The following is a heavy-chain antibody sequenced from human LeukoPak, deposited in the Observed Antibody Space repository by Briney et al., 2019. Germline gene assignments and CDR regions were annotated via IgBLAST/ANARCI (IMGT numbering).Heavy chain of an antibody. CDR2: IYYSGST. D-gene: IGHD3-9*01. J-gene: IGHJ3*02. CDR1: GGSISSYY. Sequence: SETLSLTCTVSGGSISSYYWSWIRQPPGKGLEWIGYIYYSGSTNYNPSLKSRVTISVDTSKNQFSLKLSSVTAADTAVYYCAGEGSPRGYDILTGSYAFDIWGQGTMVTVSS. CDR3: AGEGSPRGYDILTGSYAFDI. V-gene: IGHV4-59*01.